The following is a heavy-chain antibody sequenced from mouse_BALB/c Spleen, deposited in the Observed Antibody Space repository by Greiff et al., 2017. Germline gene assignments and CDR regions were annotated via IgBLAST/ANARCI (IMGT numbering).Heavy chain of an antibody. CDR1: GYSITSDYA. J-gene: IGHJ3*01. Sequence: ESGPGLVKPSQSLSLTCTVTGYSITSDYAWNWIRQFPGNKLEWMGYISYSGSTSYNPSPKSRISITRDTSKNQFFLQLNSVTTEDTATYYCARRGGNYSWFAYWGQGTLVTVSA. CDR3: ARRGGNYSWFAY. CDR2: ISYSGST. D-gene: IGHD2-1*01. V-gene: IGHV3-2*02.